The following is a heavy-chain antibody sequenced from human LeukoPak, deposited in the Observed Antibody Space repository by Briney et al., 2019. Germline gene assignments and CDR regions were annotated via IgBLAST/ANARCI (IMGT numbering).Heavy chain of an antibody. Sequence: ASVKVSCKASGYTFTGYYMHWVRQAPGQGLEWMGWINPNSGGTNYAQKFQGRVTMTRDTSISTAYMELSRLRSDDTAVYYCARVYYYDSSGYPENWGQGTLVTVSS. CDR1: GYTFTGYY. J-gene: IGHJ4*02. CDR3: ARVYYYDSSGYPEN. V-gene: IGHV1-2*02. CDR2: INPNSGGT. D-gene: IGHD3-22*01.